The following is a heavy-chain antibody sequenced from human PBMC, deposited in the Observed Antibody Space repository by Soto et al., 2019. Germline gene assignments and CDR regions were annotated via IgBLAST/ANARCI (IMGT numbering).Heavy chain of an antibody. D-gene: IGHD3-3*01. V-gene: IGHV4-34*01. CDR1: GGSFSGYY. J-gene: IGHJ4*02. CDR3: ARGRNSLYYDFWSGYSDYYFDY. Sequence: SETLSLTCAVYGGSFSGYYWSWIRQPPGKGLEWIGEINHSGSTNYNPSLKSRVTISVGTSKNQFSLKLSSVTAADTAVYYCARGRNSLYYDFWSGYSDYYFDYWGQGTLVTVSS. CDR2: INHSGST.